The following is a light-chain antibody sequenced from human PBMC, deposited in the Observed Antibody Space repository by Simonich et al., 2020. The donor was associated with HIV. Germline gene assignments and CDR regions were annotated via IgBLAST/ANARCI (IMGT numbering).Light chain of an antibody. V-gene: IGLV2-14*03. Sequence: QSALTQPASVSGSPGQSITISCTGTSSDVGGYNSVSWYQQHPGKAPKLMIYNVSNRPSGGSNRFSGSKSGNTASLTISGLQAEDEADYHCSSYTSGSTVIFGGGTKLTVL. CDR2: NVS. J-gene: IGLJ2*01. CDR1: SSDVGGYNS. CDR3: SSYTSGSTVI.